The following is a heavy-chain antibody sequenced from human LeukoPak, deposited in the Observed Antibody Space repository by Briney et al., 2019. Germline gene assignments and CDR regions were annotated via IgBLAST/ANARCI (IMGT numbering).Heavy chain of an antibody. CDR3: ARHLGIAVAGTVAPDY. CDR1: GYSFTSYW. D-gene: IGHD6-19*01. V-gene: IGHV5-51*01. Sequence: LGESLRISCKGSGYSFTSYWIGWARQMPGKGLEWMGIIYPSDSDTRYSPSFQGQVTISADKSISTAYLQWSSLKASDTAMYYCARHLGIAVAGTVAPDYWGQGTLVTVSS. CDR2: IYPSDSDT. J-gene: IGHJ4*02.